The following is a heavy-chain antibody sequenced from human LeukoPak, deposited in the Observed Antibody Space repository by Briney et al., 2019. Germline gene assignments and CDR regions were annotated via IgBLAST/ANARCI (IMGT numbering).Heavy chain of an antibody. Sequence: ASVKVSCKASGYTFTNCGISWVRQAPGQGLEWMGWISAYNGNTDYAQKFQGRVSMTTDTSTNTAYMELRSLRSDDTAIYYCATRGGDCCGGSCYKYYFDYWGQGTLVTVSS. D-gene: IGHD2-15*01. CDR3: ATRGGDCCGGSCYKYYFDY. CDR1: GYTFTNCG. V-gene: IGHV1-18*01. CDR2: ISAYNGNT. J-gene: IGHJ4*02.